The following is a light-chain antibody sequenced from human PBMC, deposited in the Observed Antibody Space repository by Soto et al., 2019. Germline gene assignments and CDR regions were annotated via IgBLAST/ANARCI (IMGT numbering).Light chain of an antibody. CDR3: SSYTTAAAYV. V-gene: IGLV2-14*03. J-gene: IGLJ1*01. Sequence: QSVLTQPASVSGSPGQSITISCTGSSSDVGSSNLDSWYQQHHPGEAPKLIIYDVSHRPAGVSNRFSGSKSGNTASLTISGLQTEDEDDYYCSSYTTAAAYVFGTGTKLTVL. CDR2: DVS. CDR1: SSDVGSSNL.